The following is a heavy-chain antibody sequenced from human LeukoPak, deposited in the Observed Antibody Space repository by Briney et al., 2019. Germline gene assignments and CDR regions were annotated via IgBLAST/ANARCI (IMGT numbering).Heavy chain of an antibody. D-gene: IGHD6-13*01. Sequence: SETLSLTCTASGDSISSYYWSWIRQPAGKGLEWIGRIYISGSIDYNPSLKSRVTMSVDPSKNQLSLELSSVTAADTAVYYCARVSVAGYSSSWYPFDYWGQGILVTVSS. V-gene: IGHV4-4*07. CDR1: GDSISSYY. CDR3: ARVSVAGYSSSWYPFDY. J-gene: IGHJ4*02. CDR2: IYISGSI.